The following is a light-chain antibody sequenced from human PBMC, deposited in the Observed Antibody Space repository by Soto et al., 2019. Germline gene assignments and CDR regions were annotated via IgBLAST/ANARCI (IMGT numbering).Light chain of an antibody. J-gene: IGLJ3*02. CDR1: SSDVGAYNY. V-gene: IGLV2-14*01. CDR3: SSYTSSSTWV. Sequence: QSALTQPASVSGSPGQSITISCTGTSSDVGAYNYVSWYQQHPGKAPKLMIYEVRNRPSGVSDRFSGSRSGNTASLTISGRQAEDESDYYCSSYTSSSTWVFGGGTKVTVL. CDR2: EVR.